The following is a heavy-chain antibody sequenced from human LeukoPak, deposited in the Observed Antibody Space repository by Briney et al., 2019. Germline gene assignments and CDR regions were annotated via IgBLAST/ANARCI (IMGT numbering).Heavy chain of an antibody. Sequence: SETLSLTCTVSGGSISSYYWSWIRQPAGKGLEWIGRIYTSGSTNYNPSLKSRVTMSVDTSKNQFSLKLRSVTAADTAVYYCARGLYCSSTSCYGGWFDPWGQGTLVTVSS. CDR3: ARGLYCSSTSCYGGWFDP. CDR1: GGSISSYY. CDR2: IYTSGST. D-gene: IGHD2-2*01. V-gene: IGHV4-4*07. J-gene: IGHJ5*02.